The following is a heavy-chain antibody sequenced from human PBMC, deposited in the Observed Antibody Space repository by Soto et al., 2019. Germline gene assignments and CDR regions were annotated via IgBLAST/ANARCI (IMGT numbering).Heavy chain of an antibody. D-gene: IGHD2-15*01. CDR3: ATHSLSTSSPPYFDN. Sequence: QVQLVQSGAEVKKPGSSVKVSCQASGGTFSGYALTWVRQAPGQGLEWMGEFVPLFGSTNYAQKCAGRITIIADESTSTGHMELSTLRSEDTAAYSCATHSLSTSSPPYFDNWGQGTLVTVSS. J-gene: IGHJ4*02. CDR2: FVPLFGST. V-gene: IGHV1-69*01. CDR1: GGTFSGYA.